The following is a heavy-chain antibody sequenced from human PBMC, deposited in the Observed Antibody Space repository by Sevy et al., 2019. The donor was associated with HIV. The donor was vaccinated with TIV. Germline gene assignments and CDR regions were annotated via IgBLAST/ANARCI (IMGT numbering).Heavy chain of an antibody. Sequence: GGSLRLSCAASGFTFSSYWMSWVRQAPGKGLEWVANIKQDGSEKYYVDSVKGRFTISRDNAKNSLYLQMNSLRAEDTAVYYCARENIFGVVIMGGGMDVWGQGTTVTVSS. CDR1: GFTFSSYW. CDR3: ARENIFGVVIMGGGMDV. D-gene: IGHD3-3*02. J-gene: IGHJ6*02. CDR2: IKQDGSEK. V-gene: IGHV3-7*01.